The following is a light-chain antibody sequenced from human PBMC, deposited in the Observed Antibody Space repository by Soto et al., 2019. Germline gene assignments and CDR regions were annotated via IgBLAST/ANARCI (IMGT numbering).Light chain of an antibody. V-gene: IGLV1-47*01. CDR1: SSNIGSNY. CDR3: AAWDDSLNGWV. Sequence: SVVTQPPSASGTPGQRVTISCSGSSSNIGSNYVYWYQQLPGTAPKLLIYRNNQRPSGVPDRFSGSKSGTSASLAISGLRSEDEVDYYCAAWDDSLNGWVFGGGTKLTVL. J-gene: IGLJ3*02. CDR2: RNN.